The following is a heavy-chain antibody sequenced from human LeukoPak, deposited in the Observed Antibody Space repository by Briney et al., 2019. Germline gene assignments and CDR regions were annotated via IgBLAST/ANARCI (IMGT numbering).Heavy chain of an antibody. Sequence: GASVKVSCKASGYTFTSYYMHWVRQAPGQGLEWMGWINTNTGGTVYAQKFQGRVTMTRDTSLTTSYMDLSRLTSDDTAVYYCARGGSFHEFDIWGQGTMVIVSS. CDR3: ARGGSFHEFDI. J-gene: IGHJ3*02. CDR1: GYTFTSYY. V-gene: IGHV1-2*02. D-gene: IGHD3-10*01. CDR2: INTNTGGT.